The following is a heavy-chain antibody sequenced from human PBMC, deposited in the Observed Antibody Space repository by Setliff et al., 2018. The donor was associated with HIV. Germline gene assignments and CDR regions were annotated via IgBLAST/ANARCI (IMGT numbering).Heavy chain of an antibody. CDR1: GFTFTSYS. D-gene: IGHD5-18*01. CDR2: ISSTSSYI. J-gene: IGHJ4*02. CDR3: AKERYIYGALNYFDY. Sequence: ESLKISCAASGFTFTSYSMNWVRQAPGKGLEWVSSISSTSSYIYYADSVKGRFTISRDNAKNSLYLQMNSLRAEGTAVYYCAKERYIYGALNYFDYWGQGTMVTVSS. V-gene: IGHV3-21*01.